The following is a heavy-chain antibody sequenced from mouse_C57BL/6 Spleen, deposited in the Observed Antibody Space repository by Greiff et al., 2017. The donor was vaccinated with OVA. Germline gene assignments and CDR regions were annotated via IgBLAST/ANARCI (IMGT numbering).Heavy chain of an antibody. D-gene: IGHD1-1*01. CDR3: ARKVDVGGGYAMDY. CDR1: GYTFTSYG. J-gene: IGHJ4*01. CDR2: IYPRSGNT. Sequence: VQLQESGAELARPGASVKLSCKASGYTFTSYGISWVKQRTGQGLEWIGEIYPRSGNTYYNEKFKGKATLTADKSSSTAYMELRSLTSVDSAVYFCARKVDVGGGYAMDYWGQGTSVTVSS. V-gene: IGHV1-81*01.